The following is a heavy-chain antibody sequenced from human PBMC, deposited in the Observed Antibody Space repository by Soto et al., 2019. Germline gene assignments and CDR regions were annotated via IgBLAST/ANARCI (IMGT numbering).Heavy chain of an antibody. CDR1: GGSISSSSYY. V-gene: IGHV4-39*01. J-gene: IGHJ4*02. CDR2: FYYGGST. Sequence: QLLLQESGPGLVKPSETLSLTCTVSGGSISSSSYYWAWIRQPPGKGLEWIANFYYGGSTYYNPSLKSRVTISVDTSKNQFSLELSSVTAADTAVYYCKTLQKSCSGGRCYDADYWGQGTLVTVSS. D-gene: IGHD2-15*01. CDR3: KTLQKSCSGGRCYDADY.